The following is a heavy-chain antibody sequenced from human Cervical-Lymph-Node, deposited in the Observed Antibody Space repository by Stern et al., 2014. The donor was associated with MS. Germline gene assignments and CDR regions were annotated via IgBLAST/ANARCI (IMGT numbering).Heavy chain of an antibody. J-gene: IGHJ4*02. CDR3: ARDYGDYAFDY. CDR2: IYPGYSDT. V-gene: IGHV5-51*01. D-gene: IGHD4-17*01. CDR1: GYSFTANW. Sequence: EVQLLESGAEVKKPGESLKISCKGSGYSFTANWIAWVRQMPGEGQEWIVIIYPGYSDTRYSPSFQGQVTISADKSISTAYLQWSSLKASDTAMYYCARDYGDYAFDYWGQGTLVTVSS.